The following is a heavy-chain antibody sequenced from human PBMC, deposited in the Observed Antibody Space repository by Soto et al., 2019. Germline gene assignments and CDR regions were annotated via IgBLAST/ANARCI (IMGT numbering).Heavy chain of an antibody. CDR1: GLTFSSYA. CDR3: AKDHDFWSGYYSSFDY. D-gene: IGHD3-3*01. J-gene: IGHJ4*02. V-gene: IGHV3-23*01. Sequence: PGGSLRLSCAASGLTFSSYAMSWVRQAPGKGLEWVSGISTSGGSTYYADSVKGWFTISRDNSKNTLYLQMNTLRAEDTAIYYCAKDHDFWSGYYSSFDYWGQGTPVTVSS. CDR2: ISTSGGST.